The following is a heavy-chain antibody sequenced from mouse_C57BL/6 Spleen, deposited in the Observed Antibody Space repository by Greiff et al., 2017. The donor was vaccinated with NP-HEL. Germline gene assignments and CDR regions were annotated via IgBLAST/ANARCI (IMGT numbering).Heavy chain of an antibody. Sequence: QVQLQQPGAELVKPGASVKLSCKASGYTFTSYWMHWVKQRPGRGLEWIGRIYPYNGGTKYNEKFKSKATLTVDKSSSTAYMQLSSLTSEDSAVYYCARGDGCLDYWRQGTTLTVSS. D-gene: IGHD2-3*01. CDR3: ARGDGCLDY. CDR1: GYTFTSYW. J-gene: IGHJ2*01. V-gene: IGHV1-72*01. CDR2: IYPYNGGT.